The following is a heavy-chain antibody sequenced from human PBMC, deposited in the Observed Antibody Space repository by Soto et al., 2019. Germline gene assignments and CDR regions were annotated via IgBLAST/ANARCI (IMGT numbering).Heavy chain of an antibody. Sequence: GASVKVSGKVSGCTLTELPMHWVRQAPGKGLGWMGGFDPEDGETIYAQKFQGRVTMTEDTSTDTAYMELSRLRSEDTAVYYCATDRVESSSWYAYGMDVWGQGTTVTVSS. CDR1: GCTLTELP. V-gene: IGHV1-24*01. D-gene: IGHD6-13*01. CDR2: FDPEDGET. J-gene: IGHJ6*02. CDR3: ATDRVESSSWYAYGMDV.